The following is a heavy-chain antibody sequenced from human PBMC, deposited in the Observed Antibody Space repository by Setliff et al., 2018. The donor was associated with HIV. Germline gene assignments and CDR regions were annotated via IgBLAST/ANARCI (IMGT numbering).Heavy chain of an antibody. V-gene: IGHV5-10-1*04. D-gene: IGHD3-10*01. CDR2: IDPSDSYI. Sequence: GESLKISCKGSGYTFTSYWISWVRQMPGKGLEWMGRIDPSDSYINYSPSFQGQVSLSVDKSATTAYLHWSSLKASDTAIYYCARRSVSHGNGFDLWGQGTLVTVSS. CDR3: ARRSVSHGNGFDL. J-gene: IGHJ3*01. CDR1: GYTFTSYW.